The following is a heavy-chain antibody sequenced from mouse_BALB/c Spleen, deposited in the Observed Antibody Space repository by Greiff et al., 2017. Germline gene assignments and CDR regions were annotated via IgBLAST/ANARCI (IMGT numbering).Heavy chain of an antibody. V-gene: IGHV1-12*01. CDR1: GYTFTSYN. J-gene: IGHJ2*01. D-gene: IGHD1-1*01. CDR2: IYPGNGDT. Sequence: QVQLQQPGAELVKPGASVKMSCKASGYTFTSYNMHWVKQTPGQGLEWIGAIYPGNGDTSYNQKFKGKATLTADKSSSTAYMQLSSLTSEDSAVYYCARSVYYYGSSYGYWGQGTTLTVSS. CDR3: ARSVYYYGSSYGY.